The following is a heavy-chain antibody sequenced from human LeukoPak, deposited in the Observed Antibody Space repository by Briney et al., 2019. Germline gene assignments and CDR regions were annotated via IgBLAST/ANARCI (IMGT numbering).Heavy chain of an antibody. J-gene: IGHJ4*02. V-gene: IGHV4-34*01. CDR3: ARGDTMVDY. Sequence: SETLSLTCAVYGGSFSGYYWSWIRQPPGKGLEWIGEINHSGSTNYNPSLKSRVTISVDTSKNQFSLKLSSVTAADTAVYYCARGDTMVDYWGQGTLVTASS. CDR1: GGSFSGYY. CDR2: INHSGST. D-gene: IGHD3-10*01.